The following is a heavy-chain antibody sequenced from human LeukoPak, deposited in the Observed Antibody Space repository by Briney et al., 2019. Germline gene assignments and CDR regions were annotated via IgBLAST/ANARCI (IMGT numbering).Heavy chain of an antibody. D-gene: IGHD6-19*01. J-gene: IGHJ4*02. CDR1: GYTFTTYS. Sequence: ASVKVSCKASGYTFTTYSMNWVRQAPGQGLEWMGWINTNTGNPTYAQGFTGRFVFSLDTSVSTAYLQISSLKAEDTAVYYCARLAVAGTRDFDYWGQGTLVTVSS. CDR3: ARLAVAGTRDFDY. CDR2: INTNTGNP. V-gene: IGHV7-4-1*02.